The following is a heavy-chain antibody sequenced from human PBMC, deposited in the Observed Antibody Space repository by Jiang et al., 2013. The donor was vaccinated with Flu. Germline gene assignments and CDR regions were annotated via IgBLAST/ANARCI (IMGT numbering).Heavy chain of an antibody. V-gene: IGHV4-59*01. J-gene: IGHJ6*02. Sequence: TLSLTCTVSGGSISSYYWSWIRQPPGKGLEWIGYIYYSGSTNYNPSLKSRVTISVDTSKNQFSLKLSSVTAADTAVYYCASGRDRMDVWGQGTTVTVSS. CDR2: IYYSGST. CDR1: GGSISSYY. CDR3: ASGRDRMDV.